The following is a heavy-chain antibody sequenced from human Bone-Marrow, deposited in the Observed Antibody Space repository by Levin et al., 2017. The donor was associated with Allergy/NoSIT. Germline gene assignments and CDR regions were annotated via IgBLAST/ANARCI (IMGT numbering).Heavy chain of an antibody. CDR2: VNSYNGDT. J-gene: IGHJ4*02. V-gene: IGHV1-2*02. CDR1: GYTFIGYY. CDR3: VRDPREGDNGHKFDS. D-gene: IGHD5-24*01. Sequence: ASVKVSCKASGYTFIGYYIHWVRQAPGQGLEWMGWVNSYNGDTKNAQTFQGRVTMTRDTSISTAYMEVSRLTSDDTAVYYCVRDPREGDNGHKFDSWGQGTLVTVSS.